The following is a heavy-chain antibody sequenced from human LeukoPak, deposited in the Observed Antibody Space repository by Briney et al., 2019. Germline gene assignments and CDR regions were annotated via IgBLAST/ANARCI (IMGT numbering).Heavy chain of an antibody. D-gene: IGHD3-22*01. CDR1: GYTFSSYY. V-gene: IGHV1-46*01. CDR3: ARDSHDTSGYPGY. J-gene: IGHJ4*02. Sequence: ASVKVSCKASGYTFSSYYMHWVRQAPGQGLEWMGIINPSGGSTSYAPKFQGRVTMTRDTSTSTVYMDLSSLRSEDTAVYYCARDSHDTSGYPGYWGQGTLVTVPS. CDR2: INPSGGST.